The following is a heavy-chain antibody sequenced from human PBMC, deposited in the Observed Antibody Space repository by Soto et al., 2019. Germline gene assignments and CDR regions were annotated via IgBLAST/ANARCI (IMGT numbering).Heavy chain of an antibody. V-gene: IGHV4-4*02. D-gene: IGHD4-17*01. J-gene: IGHJ4*02. CDR2: IFHSGSS. CDR3: ATFNYGDHAFDN. Sequence: QVHLQEAGPGLVNPSGTLSLTCAVSSGSVGDNKWWTWVRQCPGKGMEWMGEIFHSGSSNYNPSLGSRISMSIDTSMNQVSLKLTSVTAADTAIYYCATFNYGDHAFDNWGQGALVTV. CDR1: SGSVGDNKW.